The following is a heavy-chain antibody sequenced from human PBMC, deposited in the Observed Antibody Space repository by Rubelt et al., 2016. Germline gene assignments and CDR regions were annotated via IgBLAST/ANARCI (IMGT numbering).Heavy chain of an antibody. V-gene: IGHV3-53*01. CDR2: SGGST. D-gene: IGHD4-17*01. J-gene: IGHJ6*02. CDR3: ARVKDYGDSGDYYGMDV. Sequence: SGGSTYYADSVKGRFTISRDNSKNTLYLQMNSLRAEDTAVYYCARVKDYGDSGDYYGMDVWGQGTTVTVSS.